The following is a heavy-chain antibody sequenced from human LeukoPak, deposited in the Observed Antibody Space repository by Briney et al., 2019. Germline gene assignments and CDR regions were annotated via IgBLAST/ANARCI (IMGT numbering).Heavy chain of an antibody. D-gene: IGHD2-15*01. V-gene: IGHV4-38-2*02. CDR3: ARDQRSGGSFDY. Sequence: SETLSLTCAGSGYSISSGYYGGWIRQPPGKGLEWIGSIYHSGSTYYNPSLKSRVTISVDTSKNQFSLKLSSVPAADTAVYYCARDQRSGGSFDYWGQGTLVTVSS. CDR1: GYSISSGYY. CDR2: IYHSGST. J-gene: IGHJ4*02.